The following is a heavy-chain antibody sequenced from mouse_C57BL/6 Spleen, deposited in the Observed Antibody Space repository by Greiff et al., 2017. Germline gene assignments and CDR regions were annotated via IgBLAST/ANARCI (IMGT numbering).Heavy chain of an antibody. CDR3: ARHLAYCNNSCYAMDD. CDR2: IWSDGST. Sequence: QVQLKESGPGLVAPSQSLSITCTVSGFSLTSYGVHWVRQPPGKGLEWLVVIWSDGSTTYNSALNSRLGICTDNSTCQASLKMNSLQTDYTAMDYCARHLAYCNNSCYAMDDWGQGTSVTVSS. D-gene: IGHD2-5*01. V-gene: IGHV2-6-1*01. J-gene: IGHJ4*01. CDR1: GFSLTSYG.